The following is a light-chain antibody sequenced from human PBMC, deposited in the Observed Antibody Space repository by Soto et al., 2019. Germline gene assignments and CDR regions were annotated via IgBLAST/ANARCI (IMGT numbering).Light chain of an antibody. CDR2: NTF. CDR1: QSFSTSY. V-gene: IGKV3-20*01. CDR3: QQYGGSPFT. Sequence: EIVLTQSPGTLSLSPGERATLSCRASQSFSTSYLAWYQHKPGQAPRLLIYNTFNRATGIPDRFSGSGSGTDFTLTISRLEPEDFAVYYCQQYGGSPFTFGPGPKVDIK. J-gene: IGKJ3*01.